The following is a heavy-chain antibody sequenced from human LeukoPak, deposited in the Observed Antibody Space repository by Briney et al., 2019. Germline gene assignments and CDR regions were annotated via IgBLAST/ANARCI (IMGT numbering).Heavy chain of an antibody. CDR2: IIPIFGTA. CDR1: GGTFSSYA. D-gene: IGHD2-15*01. V-gene: IGHV1-69*05. CDR3: ARADEVVVRGVYFDY. J-gene: IGHJ4*02. Sequence: SVKVSCKASGGTFSSYAISWVRQAPGQGLEWMGRIIPIFGTANYAQKFQGRVTITTDESTSTAYMELSSLRSEDTAVYCCARADEVVVRGVYFDYWGQGTLVTVSS.